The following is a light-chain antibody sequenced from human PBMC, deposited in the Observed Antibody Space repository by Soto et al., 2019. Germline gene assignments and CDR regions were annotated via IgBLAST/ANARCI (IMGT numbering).Light chain of an antibody. J-gene: IGKJ2*01. CDR2: DAS. CDR1: QSISNN. V-gene: IGKV3-15*01. CDR3: QQYDRWYT. Sequence: EIVMTQFPGTLSVSPGERVTLSCRASQSISNNLAWYQHKPGRAPRVLIYDASTRATGVPVRFIGSGSGTEFTLTISRLESDDFAVYYCQQYDRWYTFGQGTKLEIK.